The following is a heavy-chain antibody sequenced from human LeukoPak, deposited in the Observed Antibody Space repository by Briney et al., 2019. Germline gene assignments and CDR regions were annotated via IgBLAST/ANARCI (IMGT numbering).Heavy chain of an antibody. V-gene: IGHV3-66*02. J-gene: IGHJ4*02. D-gene: IGHD6-19*01. CDR3: ARDDGAVAGIYFDY. CDR1: GFTVSSNY. Sequence: GGSLRLSCAASGFTVSSNYMSWVRQAPGKGLEWVSVIYSGGSTYYADPVKGRFTISRDNSKNTLYLQMNSLRPEDTAVYYCARDDGAVAGIYFDYWGQGTLVTVSS. CDR2: IYSGGST.